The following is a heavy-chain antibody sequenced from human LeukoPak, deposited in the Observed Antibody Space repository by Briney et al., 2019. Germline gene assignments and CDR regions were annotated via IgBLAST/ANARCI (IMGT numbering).Heavy chain of an antibody. CDR3: ARDKLHYYDSSGYSWYYYMDV. J-gene: IGHJ6*03. CDR1: GFTFSDYY. D-gene: IGHD3-22*01. V-gene: IGHV3-11*04. Sequence: PGGSLRLSCAASGFTFSDYYMSWIRQAPGKGLEWVSYISSSGSTIYYADSVRGRFTISRDNAKNSLYLQMNSLRVEDTAVYYCARDKLHYYDSSGYSWYYYMDVWGKGTTVTVSS. CDR2: ISSSGSTI.